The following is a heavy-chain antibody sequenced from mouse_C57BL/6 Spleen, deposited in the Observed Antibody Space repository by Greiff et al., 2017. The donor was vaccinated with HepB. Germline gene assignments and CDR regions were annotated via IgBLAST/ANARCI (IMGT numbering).Heavy chain of an antibody. J-gene: IGHJ4*01. CDR1: GYTFTSYW. D-gene: IGHD1-1*01. V-gene: IGHV1-55*01. Sequence: VQLQQSGAELVKPGASVKMSCKASGYTFTSYWITWVKQRPGQGLEWIGDIYPGSGSTNYNEKFKSKATLTVDTSSSTAYMQLSSLTSEDSAVYYCARDYSSYEYAMDYWGQGTSVTVSS. CDR2: IYPGSGST. CDR3: ARDYSSYEYAMDY.